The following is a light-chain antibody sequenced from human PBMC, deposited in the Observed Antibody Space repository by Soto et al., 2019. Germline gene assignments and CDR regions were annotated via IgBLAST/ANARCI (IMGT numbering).Light chain of an antibody. CDR2: TAS. Sequence: DIQMTQSPSYLSASVGDRVTIPCRASQGIARYLNWYQQKPGKAPKLLIYTASTLQSGVPSRFSGSGSGTDFTLTISSLQPEDFATYFCKQSFSSPRTFGQGTRVEIK. V-gene: IGKV1-39*01. CDR3: KQSFSSPRT. CDR1: QGIARY. J-gene: IGKJ1*01.